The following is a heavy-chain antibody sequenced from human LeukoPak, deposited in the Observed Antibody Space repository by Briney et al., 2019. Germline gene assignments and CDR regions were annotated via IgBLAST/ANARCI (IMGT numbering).Heavy chain of an antibody. J-gene: IGHJ6*03. D-gene: IGHD6-6*01. CDR1: GFTFSSYA. CDR3: AKEGIAARLQTYYYYYYMDV. V-gene: IGHV3-23*01. CDR2: ISGSGGST. Sequence: PGGSLRLSCAASGFTFSSYAMSWVRQAPGKGLEWVSAISGSGGSTYYADSVKGRFTISRDNSKNTLYLQMNSLRAEDTAVYYCAKEGIAARLQTYYYYYYMDVWGKGTTVTVSS.